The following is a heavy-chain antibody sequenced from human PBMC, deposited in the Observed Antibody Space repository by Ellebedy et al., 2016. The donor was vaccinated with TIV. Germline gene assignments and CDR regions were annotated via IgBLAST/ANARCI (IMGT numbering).Heavy chain of an antibody. CDR1: GIIFSSYW. D-gene: IGHD1-14*01. J-gene: IGHJ4*02. V-gene: IGHV3-74*01. CDR3: ATTPESAGHYYFDY. CDR2: INSDGSST. Sequence: GESLKISCAASGIIFSSYWMHWVRQAPGKGLVWVSRINSDGSSTTYADSVKGRFTISRDNAKNTVYLQMNSLRAEDTAVYYCATTPESAGHYYFDYWGQGTLVTVSS.